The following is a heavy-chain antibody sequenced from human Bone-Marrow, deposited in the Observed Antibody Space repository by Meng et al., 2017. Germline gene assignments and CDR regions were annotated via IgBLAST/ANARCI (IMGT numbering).Heavy chain of an antibody. CDR2: ISSAGSSI. D-gene: IGHD3-22*01. J-gene: IGHJ1*01. Sequence: GGSLRLSCEASGFTSSSFEMNWVRQAPGKGLEWVSYISSAGSSIYYGDSVKGRFTISRDNAKNSLFLEMSSLRAEDTAIYYCARGGYFYDSSGYASGRFFQHWGQGTLVTVSS. CDR3: ARGGYFYDSSGYASGRFFQH. CDR1: GFTSSSFE. V-gene: IGHV3-48*03.